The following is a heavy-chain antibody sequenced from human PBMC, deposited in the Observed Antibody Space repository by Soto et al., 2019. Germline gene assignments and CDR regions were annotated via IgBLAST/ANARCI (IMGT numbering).Heavy chain of an antibody. Sequence: EFRPTLVQPRHAHGMTGDRAGRPLSTPKMCVSWIRQPPGKALEWLARIDWDDDKYYSTSLKTRLTISKDTSKNQVVLTMTNMDPVDTATYYCARISHYSDSSGYYYHYVMDVLRQGTSVIV. CDR1: GRPLSTPKMC. V-gene: IGHV2-70*11. J-gene: IGHJ6*02. CDR2: IDWDDDK. CDR3: ARISHYSDSSGYYYHYVMDV. D-gene: IGHD3-22*01.